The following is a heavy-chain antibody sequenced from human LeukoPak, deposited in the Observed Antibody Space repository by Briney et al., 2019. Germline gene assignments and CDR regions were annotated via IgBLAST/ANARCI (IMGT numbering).Heavy chain of an antibody. V-gene: IGHV4-38-2*02. CDR3: ARVLHAPYLIDS. CDR2: VFRLQTVRT. J-gene: IGHJ4*02. Sequence: SETLFLTCTVSDSSITSTYYWAWFRQPPGKGLEWIATVFRLQTVRTFYNPSLESRVTMSLDPSQNQFSLNLTSVTAADTALYFCARVLHAPYLIDSWGQGTLVTVSS. CDR1: DSSITSTYY. D-gene: IGHD2-8*01.